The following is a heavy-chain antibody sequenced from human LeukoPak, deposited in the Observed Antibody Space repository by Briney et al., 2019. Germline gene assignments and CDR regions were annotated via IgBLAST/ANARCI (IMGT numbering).Heavy chain of an antibody. J-gene: IGHJ4*02. D-gene: IGHD3-22*01. V-gene: IGHV3-23*01. CDR2: IGGSGYST. CDR1: GFTFSTYA. Sequence: GGSLRLSCAASGFTFSTYAMSWVRQAPGKGLKWVSSIGGSGYSTYYADSVEGRFTISRDNFKSTLFLQMISLRAEDTAVYSCAKYYYDSSGYYDAAPLDSWGQGTLVTVFS. CDR3: AKYYYDSSGYYDAAPLDS.